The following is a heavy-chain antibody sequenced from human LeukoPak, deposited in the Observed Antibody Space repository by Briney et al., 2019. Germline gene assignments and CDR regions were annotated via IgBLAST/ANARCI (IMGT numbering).Heavy chain of an antibody. CDR2: IYYSGST. CDR3: ARSSYSGSSRAFDY. D-gene: IGHD1-26*01. J-gene: IGHJ4*02. V-gene: IGHV4-39*01. CDR1: GGSISSSSYY. Sequence: SETLSLTCTVSGGSISSSSYYWGWIRQPPGKGLEWIGSIYYSGSTYYNPSLKSRVTISVDTSKNQFSLKLSSVTAADTAVYYCARSSYSGSSRAFDYWGQGTLVTVSS.